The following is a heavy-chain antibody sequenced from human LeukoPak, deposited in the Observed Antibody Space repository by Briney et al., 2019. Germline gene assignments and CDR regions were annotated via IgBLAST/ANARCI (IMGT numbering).Heavy chain of an antibody. CDR2: IGAGGTFT. J-gene: IGHJ4*02. CDR1: GFTFSSYA. V-gene: IGHV3-23*01. CDR3: ARVGVGTVAGNYFDD. D-gene: IGHD6-19*01. Sequence: GGSLGLSCTASGFTFSSYAMNWVRQAPGKGLEWVSGIGAGGTFTYYADSVKGRFTISRHNFENTLYLQMNNLRAEDTAVYYCARVGVGTVAGNYFDDWGQGTLVTVSS.